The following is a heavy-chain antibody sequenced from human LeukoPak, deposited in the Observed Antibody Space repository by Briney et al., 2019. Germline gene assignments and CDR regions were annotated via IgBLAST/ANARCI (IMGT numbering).Heavy chain of an antibody. Sequence: GGSLRLSCAASGFTFSSYWMHWFRQAPGKGLVWVSHINGDGSTTSYADSVKGRFTISRDNAKNTVYLQMNSLRAEDTAVYYCAKGGSSSPRSTFDYWGQGTLLTVSS. V-gene: IGHV3-74*01. CDR3: AKGGSSSPRSTFDY. D-gene: IGHD6-13*01. CDR2: INGDGSTT. CDR1: GFTFSSYW. J-gene: IGHJ4*02.